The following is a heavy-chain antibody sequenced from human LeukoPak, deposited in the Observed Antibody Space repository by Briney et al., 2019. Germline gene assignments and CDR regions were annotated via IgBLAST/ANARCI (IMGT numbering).Heavy chain of an antibody. Sequence: GGSLRLSCAASGFTFSSYATSWVRQAPGKGLEWVSAISGSGGSTYYADSVKGRFTISRDNSKNTLYLQMNSLRAEDTAVYYCAKDEYYYGSGSYYNDYWGQGTLVTVSS. CDR2: ISGSGGST. V-gene: IGHV3-23*01. CDR1: GFTFSSYA. CDR3: AKDEYYYGSGSYYNDY. J-gene: IGHJ4*02. D-gene: IGHD3-10*01.